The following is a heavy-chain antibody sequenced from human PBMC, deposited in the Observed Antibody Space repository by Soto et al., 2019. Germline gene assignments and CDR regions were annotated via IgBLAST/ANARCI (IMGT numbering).Heavy chain of an antibody. V-gene: IGHV3-33*01. Sequence: QVQLVESGGGVVQPGRSLRLSCAASGFTFSSYGMHWVRQAPGKGLEWVAVIWYDGSNKYYADSVKGRFTISRDNSKNTLYLQMNSLRAEDTAVYYCARDPRPSLRLGELSLRPSVVNWFDPWGQGTLVTVSS. CDR1: GFTFSSYG. CDR3: ARDPRPSLRLGELSLRPSVVNWFDP. J-gene: IGHJ5*02. D-gene: IGHD3-16*02. CDR2: IWYDGSNK.